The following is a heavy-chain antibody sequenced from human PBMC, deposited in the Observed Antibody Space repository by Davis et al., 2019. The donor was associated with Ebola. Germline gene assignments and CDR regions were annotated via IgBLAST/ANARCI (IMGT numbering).Heavy chain of an antibody. J-gene: IGHJ6*03. D-gene: IGHD1-26*01. V-gene: IGHV1-46*01. CDR3: ARDPGGDSGSYYYYYYMDV. Sequence: SVKVSCMASGYTFTSYYMHWLRQAPGQGLEWMGIINPSGGSTSYAQKFQGRVTMTRDTSTSTVYMELSSLRSEDTAVYYCARDPGGDSGSYYYYYYMDVWGKGTTVTVSS. CDR2: INPSGGST. CDR1: GYTFTSYY.